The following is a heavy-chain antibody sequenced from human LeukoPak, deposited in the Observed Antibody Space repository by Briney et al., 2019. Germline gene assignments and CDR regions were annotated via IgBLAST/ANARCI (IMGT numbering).Heavy chain of an antibody. D-gene: IGHD3-22*01. Sequence: GASVKVSCKASGGTISSYAISWVRQAPGQGLEWMGGIIPIFGTANYAQKFQGRVTITTDESTSTAYMELSSLRSEDTAVYYCARALGYYYDSSGYRGNWFDPWGQGTLVTVSS. CDR3: ARALGYYYDSSGYRGNWFDP. CDR2: IIPIFGTA. CDR1: GGTISSYA. J-gene: IGHJ5*02. V-gene: IGHV1-69*05.